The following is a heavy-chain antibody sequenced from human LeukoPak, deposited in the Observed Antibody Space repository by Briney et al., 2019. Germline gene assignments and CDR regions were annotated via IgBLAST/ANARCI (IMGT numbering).Heavy chain of an antibody. D-gene: IGHD3-9*01. J-gene: IGHJ6*03. CDR1: GFTFSSYA. Sequence: GGSLRLSCAASGFTFSSYAMHWVRQAPGKGLEYVSAISSNGGSTYYANSVKGRFTISRDNSKNTLYLQMGSLRAEDMAVYYCARDPPDYDILTGYYYYYYMDVWGKGTTVTVSS. CDR2: ISSNGGST. CDR3: ARDPPDYDILTGYYYYYYMDV. V-gene: IGHV3-64*01.